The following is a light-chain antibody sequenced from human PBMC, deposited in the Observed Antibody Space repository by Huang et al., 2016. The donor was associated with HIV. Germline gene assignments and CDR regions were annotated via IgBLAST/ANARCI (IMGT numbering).Light chain of an antibody. CDR2: GAS. J-gene: IGKJ3*01. V-gene: IGKV3-20*01. Sequence: EIVLTQSPGTLSLSPGERATLSCRASQSVGIYLAWYQQQPGQDPRRLLYGASTRVTGIPDRFSGGGSGTDFTLSISRLEPEDFAVYYCQQYERPPDTFGPGTKVNIK. CDR1: QSVGIY. CDR3: QQYERPPDT.